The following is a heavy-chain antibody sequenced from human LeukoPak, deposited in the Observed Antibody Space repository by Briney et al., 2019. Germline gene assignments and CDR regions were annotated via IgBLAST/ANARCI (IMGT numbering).Heavy chain of an antibody. J-gene: IGHJ4*02. V-gene: IGHV3-30-3*01. CDR1: GFTFSSYA. D-gene: IGHD3-22*01. CDR3: ARDKTGYYYDSSGYFDY. Sequence: GGSLRLSCAASGFTFSSYAMHWVRQAPGKGLEWVAVISYDGGNKYYADSVKGRFTISRDNSKNTLYLQMNSLRAEDTAVYYCARDKTGYYYDSSGYFDYWGQGTLVTVSS. CDR2: ISYDGGNK.